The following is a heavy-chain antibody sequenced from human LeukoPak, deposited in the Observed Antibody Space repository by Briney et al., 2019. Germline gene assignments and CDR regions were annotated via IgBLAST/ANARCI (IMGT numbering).Heavy chain of an antibody. V-gene: IGHV5-10-1*01. CDR3: ARPDCSGAGCKHLNT. CDR1: GYSFTNYW. D-gene: IGHD2-15*01. Sequence: GESLKISCKGSGYSFTNYWISWVRQMPGKGLEWMGRIDPSGSQTDYSPAFQGHVTISVDNSISTAYLQWSSLEASDTAMYFCARPDCSGAGCKHLNTWGQGTLVTVSS. J-gene: IGHJ5*02. CDR2: IDPSGSQT.